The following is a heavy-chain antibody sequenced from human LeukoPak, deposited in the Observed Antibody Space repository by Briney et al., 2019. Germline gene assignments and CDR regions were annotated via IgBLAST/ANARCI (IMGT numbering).Heavy chain of an antibody. D-gene: IGHD2-2*01. Sequence: GGSLRLSYAASGFTFSSYAISWVRQAPGKGRERVLAISGSGGSTYYADSVKGRFTISRDNSKNTLYLQMNSLRAEDTAVYYCAKDPYQPLRGDNWFDPWGQGTLVTVSS. CDR3: AKDPYQPLRGDNWFDP. J-gene: IGHJ5*02. V-gene: IGHV3-23*01. CDR1: GFTFSSYA. CDR2: ISGSGGST.